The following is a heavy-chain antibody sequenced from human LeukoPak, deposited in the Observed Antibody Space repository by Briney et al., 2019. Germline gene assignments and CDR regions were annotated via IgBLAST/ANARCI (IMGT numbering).Heavy chain of an antibody. V-gene: IGHV1-69*13. CDR2: IIPIFGTA. D-gene: IGHD3-10*01. CDR1: GYTFTGYY. Sequence: SVKVSCKASGYTFTGYYMHWVRQAPGQGLEWMGGIIPIFGTANYAQKFQGRVTITADESTSTAYMELSSLRSEDTAVYYCARDGKRRDYGSGSYSRRQDYYMDVWGKGTTVTISS. CDR3: ARDGKRRDYGSGSYSRRQDYYMDV. J-gene: IGHJ6*03.